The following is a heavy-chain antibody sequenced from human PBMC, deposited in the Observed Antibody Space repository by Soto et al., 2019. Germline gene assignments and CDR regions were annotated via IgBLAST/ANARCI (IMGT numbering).Heavy chain of an antibody. V-gene: IGHV4-39*01. CDR1: ADSSTISNSY. D-gene: IGHD2-21*01. J-gene: IGHJ4*02. CDR3: ARHSIEAVCRGFDY. Sequence: SETLSLTCTVSADSSTISNSYWGWLRQPPGKGLQWIGSSSYNGGTFYNPSLKGRVAISVDPSKKQSSLQVTSVTAADTARYLCARHSIEAVCRGFDYWGQGSPVT. CDR2: SSYNGGT.